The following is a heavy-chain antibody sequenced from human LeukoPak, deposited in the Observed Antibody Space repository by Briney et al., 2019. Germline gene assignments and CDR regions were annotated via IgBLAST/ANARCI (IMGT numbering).Heavy chain of an antibody. J-gene: IGHJ4*02. V-gene: IGHV3-11*05. CDR2: ISSSSSYT. D-gene: IGHD3-10*01. CDR1: GFTVSSNH. Sequence: GGSLRLSCAASGFTVSSNHMSWVRQAPGKGLEWVSYISSSSSYTNYADSVKGRFTISRDNAKNSLYLQMNSLKTEDTAVYYCTTDPTMVRGTDPKGIVPLDYWGQGTLVTVSS. CDR3: TTDPTMVRGTDPKGIVPLDY.